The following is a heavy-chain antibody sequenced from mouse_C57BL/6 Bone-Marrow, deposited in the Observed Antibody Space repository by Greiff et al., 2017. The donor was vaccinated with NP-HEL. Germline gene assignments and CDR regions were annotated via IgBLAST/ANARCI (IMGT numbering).Heavy chain of an antibody. CDR1: GYTFTSYW. CDR3: ASEETAQATEFDY. CDR2: IDPSDSYT. J-gene: IGHJ2*01. Sequence: VQLQQPGAELVKPGASVKLSCKASGYTFTSYWMQWVKQRPGQGLEWIGEIDPSDSYTNYNQKFKGKATLTVDTSSSTAYMQLSSLTSEDSAVYYCASEETAQATEFDYWGQGTTLTVSS. V-gene: IGHV1-50*01. D-gene: IGHD3-2*02.